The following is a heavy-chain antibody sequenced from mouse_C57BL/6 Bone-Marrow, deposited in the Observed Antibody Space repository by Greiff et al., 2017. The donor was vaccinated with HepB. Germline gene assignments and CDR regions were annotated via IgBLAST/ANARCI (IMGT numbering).Heavy chain of an antibody. D-gene: IGHD1-1*01. CDR1: GYTFTDYN. CDR3: ARFRPFYYGSSYWYFDV. J-gene: IGHJ1*03. Sequence: VQLQQSGPELVKPGASVKIPCKASGYTFTDYNMDWVKQSHGKSLEWIGDINPNNGGTIYNQKFKGKATLTVDKSSSTAYMELRSLTSEDTAVYYCARFRPFYYGSSYWYFDVWGTGTTVTVSS. CDR2: INPNNGGT. V-gene: IGHV1-18*01.